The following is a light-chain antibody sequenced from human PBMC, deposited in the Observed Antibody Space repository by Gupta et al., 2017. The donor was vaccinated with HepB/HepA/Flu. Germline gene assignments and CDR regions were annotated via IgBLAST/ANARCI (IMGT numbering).Light chain of an antibody. V-gene: IGKV3-11*01. CDR3: QVNTK. CDR1: QNINSR. Sequence: EIVMTQSPATLSLSPGERATLSCRASQNINSRLAWYQQKRGQAPRLLIYEASTRAIGTPARFSGSGSGTDFTLTITSLEPEDVAVYYWQVNTKFGGGTKVEIK. CDR2: EAS. J-gene: IGKJ4*01.